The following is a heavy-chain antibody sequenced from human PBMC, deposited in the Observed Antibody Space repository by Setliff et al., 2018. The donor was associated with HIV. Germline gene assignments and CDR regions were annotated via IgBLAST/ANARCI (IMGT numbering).Heavy chain of an antibody. CDR1: EYSFTSHW. CDR2: IHPVDSDA. V-gene: IGHV5-51*01. D-gene: IGHD6-13*01. Sequence: GESLKISCKGSEYSFTSHWIGWVRQMPGKGLQWMGIIHPVDSDARYSPSFQGQVTMSVDNSINTAYLQWGSLKASDTAFYYCARHRHTAAGTLDAFDLWGQGTMVTVSS. J-gene: IGHJ3*01. CDR3: ARHRHTAAGTLDAFDL.